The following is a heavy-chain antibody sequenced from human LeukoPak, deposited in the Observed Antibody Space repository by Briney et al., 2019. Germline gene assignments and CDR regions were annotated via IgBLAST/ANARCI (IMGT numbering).Heavy chain of an antibody. CDR2: IYIGAST. CDR1: GITVSTNY. Sequence: PGGPLRLSCAASGITVSTNYISSVRQAPGKGLECGSVIYIGASTYYVDAVKGRFTISRDNSKNTLYLQMISLRAEDTAVYYCARGPYNWNYALYYYYMDVWGKGTTVTVSS. V-gene: IGHV3-53*01. J-gene: IGHJ6*03. CDR3: ARGPYNWNYALYYYYMDV. D-gene: IGHD1-7*01.